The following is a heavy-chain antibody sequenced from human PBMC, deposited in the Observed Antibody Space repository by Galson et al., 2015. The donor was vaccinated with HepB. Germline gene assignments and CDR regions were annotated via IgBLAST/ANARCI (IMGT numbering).Heavy chain of an antibody. CDR3: ARDWGWPRGAFDI. J-gene: IGHJ3*02. CDR1: GFTFRNHG. CDR2: IWYDGSDK. D-gene: IGHD3-16*01. V-gene: IGHV3-33*01. Sequence: SLRLSCAASGFTFRNHGMHWVRQAPGKGLEWVAVIWYDGSDKYYADSVRGRFTISRDNSKNMLYLQMNSLRAEDTAVYFCARDWGWPRGAFDIWGQGTMVTVSS.